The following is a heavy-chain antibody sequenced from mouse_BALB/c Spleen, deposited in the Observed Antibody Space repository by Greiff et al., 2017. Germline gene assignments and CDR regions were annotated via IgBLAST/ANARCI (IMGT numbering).Heavy chain of an antibody. D-gene: IGHD2-4*01. V-gene: IGHV2-3*01. CDR1: GFSLTSYG. CDR2: IWGDGST. J-gene: IGHJ3*01. Sequence: VQVVESGPGLVAPSQSLSITCTVSGFSLTSYGVSWVRQPPGKGLEWLGVIWGDGSTNYHSALISRLSISKDNSKSQVFLKLNSLQTDDTATYYCAFPYDYDRETWFAYWGQGTLVTVSA. CDR3: AFPYDYDRETWFAY.